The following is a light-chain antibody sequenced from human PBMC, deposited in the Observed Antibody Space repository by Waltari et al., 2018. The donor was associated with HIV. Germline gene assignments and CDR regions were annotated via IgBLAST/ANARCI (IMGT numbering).Light chain of an antibody. CDR3: CSYAGNYTLV. J-gene: IGLJ3*02. Sequence: QSALTQPRSVSGSPGQSVTIPCTGTSSDVGGYNYVSWYQQHPGKAPKFMIYDVSKRPSGVPDRFSGSKSGNTASLTISGLQAEDEADYYCCSYAGNYTLVFGGGTKLTVL. V-gene: IGLV2-11*01. CDR1: SSDVGGYNY. CDR2: DVS.